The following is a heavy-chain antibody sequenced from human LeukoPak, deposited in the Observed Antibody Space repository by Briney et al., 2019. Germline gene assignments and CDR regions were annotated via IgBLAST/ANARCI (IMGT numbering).Heavy chain of an antibody. V-gene: IGHV3-21*01. CDR2: ISSSSSYI. CDR3: ARGNEEFGFDY. D-gene: IGHD3-10*01. CDR1: GFTFSSYS. Sequence: GRSLRLSCAASGFTFSSYSMNWVRQAPGKGLEWVSSISSSSSYIYYADSVKGRFTISRDNAKNSLYLQMNSLRAEDTAVYYCARGNEEFGFDYWGQGTLVTVSS. J-gene: IGHJ4*02.